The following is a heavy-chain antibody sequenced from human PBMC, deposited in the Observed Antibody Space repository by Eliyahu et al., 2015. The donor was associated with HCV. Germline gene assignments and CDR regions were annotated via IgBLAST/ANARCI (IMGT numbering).Heavy chain of an antibody. J-gene: IGHJ6*02. CDR1: GGSFSGYY. CDR3: ARFERYCSGGSCYSGNYYGMDV. V-gene: IGHV4-34*01. CDR2: INHSGST. D-gene: IGHD2-15*01. Sequence: QVQLQQWGAGLLKPSETLSLTCAVYGGSFSGYYWSWIRQPPGKGLEWIGEINHSGSTNYNPSLKSRVTISVDTSKNQFSLKLSSVTAADTAVYYCARFERYCSGGSCYSGNYYGMDVWGQGTTVTVSS.